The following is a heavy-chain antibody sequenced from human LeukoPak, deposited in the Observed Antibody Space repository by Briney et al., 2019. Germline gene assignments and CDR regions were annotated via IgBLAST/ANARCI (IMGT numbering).Heavy chain of an antibody. J-gene: IGHJ4*02. D-gene: IGHD2-15*01. CDR2: ILYDGNNK. V-gene: IGHV3-30*04. CDR1: GFTFNSYA. CDR3: ARDHRYCSGGSCYSYCDY. Sequence: PGRSLRLSCAASGFTFNSYAMHWVRQAPGKGLEWVAVILYDGNNKYYADSVKGRFTISRDNSKNTLYLQMNSLRVEDTAVHYCARDHRYCSGGSCYSYCDYWGQGTLVTVSS.